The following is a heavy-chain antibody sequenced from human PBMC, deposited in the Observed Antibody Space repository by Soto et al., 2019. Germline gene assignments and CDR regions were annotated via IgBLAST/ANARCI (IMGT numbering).Heavy chain of an antibody. D-gene: IGHD6-19*01. Sequence: SETLSLTCNVSGGSITNSGYYWGWIRQPPGKGLEWIGYVTHSGTAYSIPSLNGRLTLSVDSSQTQFSLKLTSVTAADSAFYYCARIHWAQSSLDYWGRGILVTVSS. J-gene: IGHJ4*02. V-gene: IGHV4-30-2*01. CDR1: GGSITNSGYY. CDR2: VTHSGTA. CDR3: ARIHWAQSSLDY.